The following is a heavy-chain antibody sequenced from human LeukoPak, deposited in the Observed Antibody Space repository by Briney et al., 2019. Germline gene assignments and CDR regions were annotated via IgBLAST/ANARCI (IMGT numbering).Heavy chain of an antibody. V-gene: IGHV3-64*04. CDR1: GFTFSGYA. J-gene: IGHJ5*02. Sequence: GGSLRLSCSASGFTFSGYAMHWVRQAPGKGLEYVSGIGSHGNSTYYADSVKGRFTVSRDNANDTLYLQMNSLRAEDTAVYYCARGGVSSAYTWFAPWGQGTLVTVSS. D-gene: IGHD3-16*01. CDR3: ARGGVSSAYTWFAP. CDR2: IGSHGNST.